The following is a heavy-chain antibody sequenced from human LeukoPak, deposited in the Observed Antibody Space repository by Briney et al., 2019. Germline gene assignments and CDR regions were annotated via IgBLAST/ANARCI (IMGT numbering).Heavy chain of an antibody. CDR1: GFTFSSYW. CDR2: IKQDGSEK. D-gene: IGHD3-22*01. CDR3: AREFITMIVATDAFDI. V-gene: IGHV3-7*03. Sequence: PGGSLRLSCAASGFTFSSYWMSWVRQAPGKGLEWVANIKQDGSEKYYVDSVKGRFTISRDNAKNSLYLEMDSLRAEDTAVYYCAREFITMIVATDAFDIWGQGTMVTVSS. J-gene: IGHJ3*02.